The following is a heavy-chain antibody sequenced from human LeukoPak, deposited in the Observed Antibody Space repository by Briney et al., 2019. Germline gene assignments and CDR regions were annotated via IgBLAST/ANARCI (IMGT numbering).Heavy chain of an antibody. Sequence: GRSLRLSCAASGFTSSTYGMHWVRQAPGKGLEWVAVISYDGSNKYYADSVKGRFTISRDNSKNTLSLQMNSLRSEDTAVYYCAKGWDTKSTSRSPFDYWGQGTLVTVSS. D-gene: IGHD1-26*01. CDR2: ISYDGSNK. CDR1: GFTSSTYG. J-gene: IGHJ4*02. CDR3: AKGWDTKSTSRSPFDY. V-gene: IGHV3-30*18.